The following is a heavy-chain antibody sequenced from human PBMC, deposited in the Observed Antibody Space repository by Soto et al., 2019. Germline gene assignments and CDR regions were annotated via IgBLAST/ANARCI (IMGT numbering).Heavy chain of an antibody. J-gene: IGHJ4*02. Sequence: QVQLQQWGAGLLKPSETLSLTCAVYGGSFSGYYWSWIRQPPGKGLAWIGEITHSGSTNYTPSLKGRAAIAVDTPKNQFSLKLNSVTGAATAEYYCARPPSYIGVIPSAMTKGGGDYWGQGTLVTVSA. CDR1: GGSFSGYY. CDR3: ARPPSYIGVIPSAMTKGGGDY. CDR2: ITHSGST. V-gene: IGHV4-34*01. D-gene: IGHD2-2*01.